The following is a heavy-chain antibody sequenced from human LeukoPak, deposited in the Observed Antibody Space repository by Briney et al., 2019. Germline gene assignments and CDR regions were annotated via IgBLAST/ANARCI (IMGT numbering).Heavy chain of an antibody. V-gene: IGHV4-39*07. Sequence: SETLSLTCTVSGGSISSSSYYWGWIRQPPGTGLEWIGSIYYSGSTYYNPSLKSRVTISVDTSKNQFSLKLSSVTAADTAVYYCARDISRSRFGELNWFDPWGQGTLVTVSS. D-gene: IGHD3-10*01. CDR2: IYYSGST. CDR1: GGSISSSSYY. CDR3: ARDISRSRFGELNWFDP. J-gene: IGHJ5*02.